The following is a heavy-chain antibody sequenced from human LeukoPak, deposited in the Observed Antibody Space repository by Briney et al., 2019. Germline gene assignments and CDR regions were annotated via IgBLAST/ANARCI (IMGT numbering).Heavy chain of an antibody. V-gene: IGHV3-33*01. CDR2: IWYDGSNK. Sequence: GGSLRLSRAASGFTFSSYGMHWVRQAPGKGLEWVAVIWYDGSNKYYADSVKGRFTISGDNSKNTLYPQMNSLRAEDTAVYYCARDDYGTTDYWGQGTLVTVSS. CDR1: GFTFSSYG. CDR3: ARDDYGTTDY. J-gene: IGHJ4*02. D-gene: IGHD4-17*01.